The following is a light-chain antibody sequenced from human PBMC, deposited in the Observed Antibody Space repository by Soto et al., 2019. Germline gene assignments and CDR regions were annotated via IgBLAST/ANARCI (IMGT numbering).Light chain of an antibody. J-gene: IGKJ4*01. CDR1: QSVGSS. CDR2: DAS. V-gene: IGKV3-11*01. Sequence: DILLTQSPATLSLSPGERATLSCRASQSVGSSLAWFQQKPGQAPRLLIYDASNRATGIPARFSGSGSGTDFTLTISSLEPEDFAVYFCQQYNEWPPLTFGGGTKVEI. CDR3: QQYNEWPPLT.